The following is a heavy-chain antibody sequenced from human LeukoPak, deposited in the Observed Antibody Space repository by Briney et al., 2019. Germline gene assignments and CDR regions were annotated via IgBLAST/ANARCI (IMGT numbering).Heavy chain of an antibody. CDR3: AKDSYCSGGSCNLYNWFDP. CDR2: ISYDGSNK. Sequence: PGGSLRLSCAASGFTFSSYGMHWVRQAPGKGLEWVAVISYDGSNKYYADSVKGRFTISRDNSKNTLYLQMDSLRAEDTAVYYCAKDSYCSGGSCNLYNWFDPWGQGTLVTVSS. CDR1: GFTFSSYG. J-gene: IGHJ5*02. V-gene: IGHV3-30*18. D-gene: IGHD2-15*01.